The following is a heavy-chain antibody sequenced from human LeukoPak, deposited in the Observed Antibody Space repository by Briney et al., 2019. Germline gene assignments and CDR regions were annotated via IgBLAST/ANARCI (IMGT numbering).Heavy chain of an antibody. CDR2: ISYDGIDK. V-gene: IGHV3-30*04. CDR3: VAAAGIVHYYYMDV. D-gene: IGHD6-13*01. CDR1: EFTFSSFA. Sequence: PGGSLRLSCVASEFTFSSFAMHWVRQAPGKGLEWVSLISYDGIDKYYADSVKGRFTISRDNSQNTLYLHLNTLRNEDTAVYYCVAAAGIVHYYYMDVWGQGTTVTVSS. J-gene: IGHJ6*03.